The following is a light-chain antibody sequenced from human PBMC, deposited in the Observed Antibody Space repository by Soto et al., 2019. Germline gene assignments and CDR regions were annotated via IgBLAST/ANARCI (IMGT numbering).Light chain of an antibody. CDR1: SSNIGSNY. CDR3: AAWDDSLSGRGV. CDR2: RNN. Sequence: QSVLTQPPSASETPGQRVTISCSGSSSNIGSNYVYWYQHLPGTAPKLLIYRNNQRPSGVPDRFSGSKSGTSASLASSGPRSEDEADYYGAAWDDSLSGRGVFGGGTKLTVL. J-gene: IGLJ2*01. V-gene: IGLV1-47*01.